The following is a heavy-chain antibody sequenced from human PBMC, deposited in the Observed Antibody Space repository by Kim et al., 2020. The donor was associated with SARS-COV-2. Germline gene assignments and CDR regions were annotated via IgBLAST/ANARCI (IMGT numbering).Heavy chain of an antibody. D-gene: IGHD1-1*01. V-gene: IGHV3-23*01. J-gene: IGHJ6*02. CDR3: AKGLDRSISKIFYFTMAV. Sequence: VKGRFNISRDNAKNTLYLQMSSLRSDDTAVYYCAKGLDRSISKIFYFTMAVWGQGTTVTVSS.